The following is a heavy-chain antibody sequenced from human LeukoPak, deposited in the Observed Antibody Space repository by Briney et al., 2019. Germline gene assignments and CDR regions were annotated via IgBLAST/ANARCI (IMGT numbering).Heavy chain of an antibody. CDR2: LPPDGSYQ. J-gene: IGHJ4*02. V-gene: IGHV3-30*04. D-gene: IGHD6-13*01. CDR3: ARGLHDRSWYGAH. Sequence: GRSLKLSCAASGFTFSDYTMQWVRQAPGKGLEWVALLPPDGSYQYYADSLKGRFTISRDNFKNALYLQMNSLRLEDTAVYYCARGLHDRSWYGAHWGQGTLLSVSS. CDR1: GFTFSDYT.